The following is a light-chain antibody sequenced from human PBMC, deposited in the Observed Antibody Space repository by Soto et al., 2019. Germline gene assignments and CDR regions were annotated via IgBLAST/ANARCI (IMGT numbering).Light chain of an antibody. V-gene: IGLV2-14*01. CDR2: EVR. CDR3: TSDTSITTFV. Sequence: QSALTQPASVSGSPGQSITISCTGTSSDVGGYKYVSWYQQYPGKAPKLIIYEVRNRPSGVSNRFSGSKAGNTASLTISGLQAEDDADYYCTSDTSITTFVFGTGTKLTVL. J-gene: IGLJ1*01. CDR1: SSDVGGYKY.